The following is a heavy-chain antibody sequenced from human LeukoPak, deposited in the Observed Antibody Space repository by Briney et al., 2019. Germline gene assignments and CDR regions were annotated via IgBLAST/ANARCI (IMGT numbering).Heavy chain of an antibody. CDR3: ARDYSWGFDS. CDR1: RFTLSTYA. J-gene: IGHJ4*02. D-gene: IGHD2-15*01. CDR2: ISYDGSNK. V-gene: IGHV3-30-3*01. Sequence: GGSLTLSCAASRFTLSTYAMHWVRQAPATGLEWVAVISYDGSNKYHADSVKGRFTISRDNSKTTLSLQMNSLRAEDTAVYYCARDYSWGFDSCGQGTLVTLSS.